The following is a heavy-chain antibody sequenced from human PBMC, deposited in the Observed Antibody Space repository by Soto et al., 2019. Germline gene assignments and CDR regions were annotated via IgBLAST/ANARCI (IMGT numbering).Heavy chain of an antibody. Sequence: TSETLSLTCAVYGGSFSGYYWSWIRQPPGKGLEWIGEINHSGSTNYNPSLKSRVTISVDTSKNQFSLKLSSVTAADTAVYYCARGRSGWQDWGKGTLVTVSS. CDR3: ARGRSGWQD. CDR2: INHSGST. V-gene: IGHV4-34*01. D-gene: IGHD6-19*01. CDR1: GGSFSGYY. J-gene: IGHJ4*02.